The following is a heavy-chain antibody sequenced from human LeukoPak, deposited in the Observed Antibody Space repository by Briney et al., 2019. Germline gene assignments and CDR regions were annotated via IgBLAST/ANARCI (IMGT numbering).Heavy chain of an antibody. V-gene: IGHV4-39*07. CDR3: AGYGDYVYGYNWFDP. D-gene: IGHD4-17*01. Sequence: PSETLSLTCTVSGGSISSSSYYWGWIRQPPGKGVEWIGSIYYSGSTYYNPSLKSRVTISVDTSKNQFSLKLSSVTAADTAVYYCAGYGDYVYGYNWFDPWGQGTLVTVSS. J-gene: IGHJ5*02. CDR1: GGSISSSSYY. CDR2: IYYSGST.